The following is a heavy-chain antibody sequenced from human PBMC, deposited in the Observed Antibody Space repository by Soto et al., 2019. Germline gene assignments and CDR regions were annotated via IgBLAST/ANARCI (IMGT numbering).Heavy chain of an antibody. J-gene: IGHJ6*02. D-gene: IGHD3-10*01. V-gene: IGHV5-51*01. CDR1: GYSFTSYW. CDR2: IYPGDSDT. CDR3: ARGTSRPTYSHYGMDC. Sequence: AGAYLRISCKGSGYSFTSYWIGWVRQMPGKGLEWMGIIYPGDSDTRYSPSFQGQVTISADKSISTAYLQWSSLKASDTAMYYCARGTSRPTYSHYGMDCWGQASTLILYS.